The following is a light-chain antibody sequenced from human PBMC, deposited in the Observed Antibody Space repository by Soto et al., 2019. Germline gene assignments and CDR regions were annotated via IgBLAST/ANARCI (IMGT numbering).Light chain of an antibody. Sequence: EIVLTQSPGTLSLSPGERATLSCRASHTVANNYLAWYQQKPGQAPRLLMYDASTRLTGIPDRFSGSGSGTDFCLTISRLEPEDFSLYYCQQYGSSPPYTFGQGTELEIK. CDR2: DAS. J-gene: IGKJ2*01. CDR3: QQYGSSPPYT. CDR1: HTVANNY. V-gene: IGKV3-20*01.